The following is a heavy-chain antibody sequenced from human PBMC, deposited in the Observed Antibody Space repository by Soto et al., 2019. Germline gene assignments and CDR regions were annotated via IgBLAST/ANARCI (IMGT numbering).Heavy chain of an antibody. Sequence: SETLSLTCTVSGGSISSYYWSWIRQPPGKGLEWIGCIYYSGSTNYNPSLKSRVTISVDTSKNQFSLKLSSVTAADTAVYYCARTQRQWAHVDYSGQGTLFTVSS. J-gene: IGHJ4*02. CDR2: IYYSGST. V-gene: IGHV4-59*01. CDR3: ARTQRQWAHVDY. CDR1: GGSISSYY. D-gene: IGHD6-19*01.